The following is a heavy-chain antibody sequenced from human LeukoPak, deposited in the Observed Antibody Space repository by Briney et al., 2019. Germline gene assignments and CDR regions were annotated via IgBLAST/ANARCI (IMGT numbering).Heavy chain of an antibody. V-gene: IGHV3-23*01. CDR3: AKVFRDFYDTDALDI. CDR2: IRGDGEST. Sequence: GGSLRLSCAASGFSFSSYGMNWVRQVPGKGLEWVSAIRGDGESTYYAGSVRGRFTISRDNSKSTLYLQMNSLRGGDTAVYYCAKVFRDFYDTDALDIWGQGTMVTVSS. J-gene: IGHJ3*02. D-gene: IGHD3-22*01. CDR1: GFSFSSYG.